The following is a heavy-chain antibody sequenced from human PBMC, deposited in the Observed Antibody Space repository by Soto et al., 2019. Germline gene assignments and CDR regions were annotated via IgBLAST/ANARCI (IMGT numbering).Heavy chain of an antibody. V-gene: IGHV4-39*01. J-gene: IGHJ5*01. CDR3: GRVVEGATRHTDFDS. CDR2: VYYSGGA. CDR1: GVSIHNSHSF. Sequence: SETLSLTCTVSGVSIHNSHSFWAWIRQPPGKGLEFIGSVYYSGGANYNPSLKSRVTISVDTSKNQLSLRVNSVTAADTAVYYCGRVVEGATRHTDFDSWGQGTLVTVSS. D-gene: IGHD2-15*01.